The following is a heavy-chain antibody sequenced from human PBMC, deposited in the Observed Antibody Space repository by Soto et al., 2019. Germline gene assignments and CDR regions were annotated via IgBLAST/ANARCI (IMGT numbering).Heavy chain of an antibody. Sequence: EVQLVESGGGLVQPGRSLRLSCAASGFTFDDYAMHWVRQAPGKGLEWVSGISWNSGSIGYADSVKGRFTISRDNAKNSLYLQMNSLRAEDTALYYCAKDVRRDGYSYFDYWGQGTLVTVSS. CDR1: GFTFDDYA. CDR2: ISWNSGSI. J-gene: IGHJ4*02. D-gene: IGHD5-12*01. CDR3: AKDVRRDGYSYFDY. V-gene: IGHV3-9*01.